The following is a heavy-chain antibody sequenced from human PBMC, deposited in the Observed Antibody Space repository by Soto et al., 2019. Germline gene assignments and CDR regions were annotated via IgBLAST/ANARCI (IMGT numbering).Heavy chain of an antibody. CDR2: ISYDGSNK. Sequence: QVQLVESGGGVVQPGRSLRLSCAASGFTFSSYAMHWVRQAPGKGLEWVAVISYDGSNKYYADSVKGRFTISRDNSKNTLYLQMNSLRAEDTAVYYCARDRYCSGGSCYSDAFDIWDQGTMVTVSS. CDR3: ARDRYCSGGSCYSDAFDI. J-gene: IGHJ3*02. CDR1: GFTFSSYA. V-gene: IGHV3-30-3*01. D-gene: IGHD2-15*01.